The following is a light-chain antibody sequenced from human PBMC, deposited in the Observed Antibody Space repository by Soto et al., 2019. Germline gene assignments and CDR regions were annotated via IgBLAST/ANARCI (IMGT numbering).Light chain of an antibody. CDR2: GAS. V-gene: IGKV3-20*01. CDR3: QQYGDSPLT. Sequence: DIVLTQSPGTLSLSPGERATLSWSASQSVSSSYLAWYQQKPGQAPRLLIYGASSRATGIPDRFSGSGAGTDFTLTINRLEPEDFAVYYCQQYGDSPLTFGGGTKVDIK. CDR1: QSVSSSY. J-gene: IGKJ4*01.